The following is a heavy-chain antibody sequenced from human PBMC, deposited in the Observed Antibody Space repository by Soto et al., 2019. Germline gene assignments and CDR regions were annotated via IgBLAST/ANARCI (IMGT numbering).Heavy chain of an antibody. D-gene: IGHD3-16*01. J-gene: IGHJ6*02. Sequence: SETLSLTCTVSGGSISNYYWTWIRQPAGKGLEWIGRIYTSGTTNYNPSLKSRVTMSVDTSKNQFSLKLNSVTAADTAVYFCARVPSPFDFYYAMDVWGQGTTVTVSS. CDR1: GGSISNYY. CDR2: IYTSGTT. V-gene: IGHV4-4*07. CDR3: ARVPSPFDFYYAMDV.